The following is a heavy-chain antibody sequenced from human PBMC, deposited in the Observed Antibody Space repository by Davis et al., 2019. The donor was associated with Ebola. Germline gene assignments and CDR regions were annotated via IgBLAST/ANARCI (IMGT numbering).Heavy chain of an antibody. D-gene: IGHD4-17*01. CDR1: GFTFSDYY. J-gene: IGHJ5*02. CDR2: ITHSGST. CDR3: ARAPETTVTTFWFDP. Sequence: GSLRLSCAASGFTFSDYYMSWIRQPPGKGLEWIGEITHSGSTNYNPSLKSRVTITVDTSKNQFSLKLSSVTAADTAVYYCARAPETTVTTFWFDPWGQGTLVTVSS. V-gene: IGHV4-34*01.